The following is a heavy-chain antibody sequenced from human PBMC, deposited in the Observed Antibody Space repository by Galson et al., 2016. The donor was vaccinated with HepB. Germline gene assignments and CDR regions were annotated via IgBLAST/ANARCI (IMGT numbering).Heavy chain of an antibody. CDR3: ARTPGFSGSWYDVFDM. CDR1: GFTFTRST. J-gene: IGHJ3*02. Sequence: SLRLSCAASGFTFTRSTMNWVRQSPGKGLEWVSSISGGSSYKYHADSVKGRFTISRDNSKNSLYLQMNSLRAEDTAIYFCARTPGFSGSWYDVFDMWGQGTMVTVSS. CDR2: ISGGSSYK. V-gene: IGHV3-21*01. D-gene: IGHD6-13*01.